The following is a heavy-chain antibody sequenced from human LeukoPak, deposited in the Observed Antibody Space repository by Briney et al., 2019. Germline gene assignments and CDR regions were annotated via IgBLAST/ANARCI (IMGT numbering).Heavy chain of an antibody. D-gene: IGHD2-8*02. V-gene: IGHV4-59*01. J-gene: IGHJ4*02. CDR2: IYYIGST. Sequence: SETLSLTCTVSGGSIISYYWSWIRQPPGKGLEWIGYIYYIGSTNYNPSLKSRVTISVDTSKNQFSLKLSSVTAADTAVYYCAGKGLTGGLDYWGQGTLVTVSS. CDR3: AGKGLTGGLDY. CDR1: GGSIISYY.